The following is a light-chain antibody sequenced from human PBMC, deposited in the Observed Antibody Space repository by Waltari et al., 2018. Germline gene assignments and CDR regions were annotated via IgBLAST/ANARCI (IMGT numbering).Light chain of an antibody. J-gene: IGLJ2*01. CDR1: SLRSYH. V-gene: IGLV3-19*01. Sequence: SSELTQDPAVSVALGPTVRITCQGDSLRSYHASWYQQKPGQAPVLVIYGTNNRPSGIPDRFAGSSSGNTASLTITGAQAEDEADYYCNSRDTSDHHVVFGGGTKLTVV. CDR2: GTN. CDR3: NSRDTSDHHVV.